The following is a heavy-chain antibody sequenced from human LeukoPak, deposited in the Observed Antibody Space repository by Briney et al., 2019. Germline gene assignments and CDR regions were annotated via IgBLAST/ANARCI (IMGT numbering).Heavy chain of an antibody. CDR1: GGSISSYY. CDR3: ARRYCSGGSCYPRHFDF. J-gene: IGHJ4*02. Sequence: SETLSLTCTVSGGSISSYYWSWIRQPPGKGLEWIGYIYYSGMTNNNPSLKSRVTMPVDTSKNQFSLNLNSATAADTAVYYCARRYCSGGSCYPRHFDFWGQGTLVTVSS. D-gene: IGHD2-15*01. V-gene: IGHV4-59*08. CDR2: IYYSGMT.